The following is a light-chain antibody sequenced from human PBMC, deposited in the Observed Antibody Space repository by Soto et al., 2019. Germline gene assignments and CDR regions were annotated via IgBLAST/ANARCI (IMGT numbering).Light chain of an antibody. CDR3: QQYNGYSQT. J-gene: IGKJ1*01. V-gene: IGKV1-5*03. CDR1: QNINSW. CDR2: KAS. Sequence: DIQMTQSPSTLSASVGDRVTITCRASQNINSWLAWYQQKPGRAPKLLIYKASSLESGVPSRFRGSGSGTEFTLTISSLQPDDFATYYCQQYNGYSQTFGQGTKVEIK.